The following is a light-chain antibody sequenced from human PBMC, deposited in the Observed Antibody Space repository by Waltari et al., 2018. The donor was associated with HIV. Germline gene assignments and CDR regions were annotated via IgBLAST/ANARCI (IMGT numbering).Light chain of an antibody. J-gene: IGKJ2*01. CDR3: HQYGRSPRT. CDR2: GAS. V-gene: IGKV3-20*01. CDR1: KAINSDY. Sequence: ELVSPQSPMKLSLSPGDGAIVPCRANKAINSDYLAWYRQKPGEAPTLHIYGASRRANGDPKCFTISSLHPEDFAVYCCHQYGRSPRTFGQGTKLEIK.